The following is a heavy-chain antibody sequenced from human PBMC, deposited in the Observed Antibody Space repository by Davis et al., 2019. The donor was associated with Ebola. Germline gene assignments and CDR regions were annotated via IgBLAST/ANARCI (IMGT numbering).Heavy chain of an antibody. D-gene: IGHD4-17*01. V-gene: IGHV3-21*04. CDR2: ISSSSSYI. CDR1: GFTFSSYS. J-gene: IGHJ4*02. Sequence: PGGSLRLSCAASGFTFSSYSMNWVRQAPGKGLEWVSSISSSSSYIYYADSVKGRFTISRDNAKNSLFLQMNSLRVDDTAVYYCARVDGYGDSKLQYWGQGSLVTVSS. CDR3: ARVDGYGDSKLQY.